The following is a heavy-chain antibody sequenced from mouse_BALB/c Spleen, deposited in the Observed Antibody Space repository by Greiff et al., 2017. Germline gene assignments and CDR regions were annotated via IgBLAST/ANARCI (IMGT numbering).Heavy chain of an antibody. D-gene: IGHD2-10*02. J-gene: IGHJ4*01. CDR1: GFAFSSYD. V-gene: IGHV5-12-1*01. CDR2: ISSGGGST. Sequence: EVMLVESGGGLVKPGGSLKLSCAASGFAFSSYDMSWVRQTPEKRLEWVAYISSGGGSTYYPDTVKGRFTISRDNAKNTLYLQMSSLKSEDTDMYYCARRYGNYDAMDCWGQGTSVTVSS. CDR3: ARRYGNYDAMDC.